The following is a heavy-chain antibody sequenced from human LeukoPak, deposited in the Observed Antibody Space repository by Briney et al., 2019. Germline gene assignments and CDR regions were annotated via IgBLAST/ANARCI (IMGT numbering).Heavy chain of an antibody. J-gene: IGHJ4*02. CDR3: ARRYCSSTSCLFDY. CDR1: GFTFSSYD. V-gene: IGHV3-23*01. Sequence: GGSLRLSCAASGFTFSSYDMSWVRQAPGKGLEWVSGISGSGSNTYYADSVKGRFTISRDNSKNTPYLQMNSLRAEDTAMYYCARRYCSSTSCLFDYWGQGTLVTVSS. D-gene: IGHD2-2*01. CDR2: ISGSGSNT.